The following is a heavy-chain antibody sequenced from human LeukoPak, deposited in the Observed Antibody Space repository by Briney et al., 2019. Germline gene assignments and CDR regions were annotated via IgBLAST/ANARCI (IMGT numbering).Heavy chain of an antibody. D-gene: IGHD3-22*01. CDR2: IIPILGIA. V-gene: IGHV1-69*04. CDR3: ARDPSLYYYDSSGYGAFDI. CDR1: GYTFTDYY. J-gene: IGHJ3*02. Sequence: GASVKVSCKASGYTFTDYYIQWVRQAPGQGLEWMGRIIPILGIANYAQKFQGRVTITADKSTSTAYMELSSLRSEDTAVYYCARDPSLYYYDSSGYGAFDIWGQGTMVTVSS.